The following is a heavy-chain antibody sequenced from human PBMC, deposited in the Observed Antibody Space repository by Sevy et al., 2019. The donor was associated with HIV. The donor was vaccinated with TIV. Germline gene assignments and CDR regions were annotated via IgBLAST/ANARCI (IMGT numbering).Heavy chain of an antibody. CDR3: AKWDGYGMDV. D-gene: IGHD1-26*01. CDR2: ISGSGGYT. CDR1: GFIFSSYV. J-gene: IGHJ6*02. Sequence: GGSLRLSCAASGFIFSSYVMSWVRQAPGKGLEWVSSISGSGGYTYYADSVKGRFTISRDNSNNMLYLQMNSLRAEDTAVYYCAKWDGYGMDVWGQGTTVTVSS. V-gene: IGHV3-23*01.